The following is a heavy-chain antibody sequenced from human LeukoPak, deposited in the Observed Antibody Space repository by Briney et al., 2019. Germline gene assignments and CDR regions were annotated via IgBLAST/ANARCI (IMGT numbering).Heavy chain of an antibody. D-gene: IGHD4-17*01. CDR1: GGSISSYY. CDR3: ARDPTYGDYVVYYYGMDV. CDR2: IYTSGGT. J-gene: IGHJ6*02. V-gene: IGHV4-4*07. Sequence: SETLSLTCTVSGGSISSYYWSWIRQPAGKGLEWIGRIYTSGGTNYNPSLKSRVTMSVDTSKTPFSLKLSSVTAADTAVYYCARDPTYGDYVVYYYGMDVWGQGTTVTVSS.